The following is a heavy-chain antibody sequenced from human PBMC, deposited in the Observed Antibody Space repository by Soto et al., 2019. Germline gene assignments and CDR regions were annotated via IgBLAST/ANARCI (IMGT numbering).Heavy chain of an antibody. CDR1: GFTFSNYG. V-gene: IGHV3-23*01. Sequence: GGSLRLSCAASGFTFSNYGMHWVRQAPGKGLEWVASISSNGASTYYADSVKGRFTISRDNSKNTLYLQMNSLRAEDTAVYYCARALYGEHWYFDLWGRGTLVTVSS. CDR3: ARALYGEHWYFDL. J-gene: IGHJ2*01. CDR2: ISSNGAST. D-gene: IGHD4-17*01.